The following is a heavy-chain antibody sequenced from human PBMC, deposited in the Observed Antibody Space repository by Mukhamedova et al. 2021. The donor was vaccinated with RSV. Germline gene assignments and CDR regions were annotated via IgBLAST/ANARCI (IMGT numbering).Heavy chain of an antibody. CDR3: TTGHSYGHWGVFDY. J-gene: IGHJ4*02. Sequence: HWVRQAPGQRLEWMGWINPANDDRKYSPKLQGRVTINMDTSASTAYMELTSLRSEDTAVYYCTTGHSYGHWGVFDYWGLGVLV. D-gene: IGHD3-10*01. CDR2: INPANDDR. V-gene: IGHV1-3*01.